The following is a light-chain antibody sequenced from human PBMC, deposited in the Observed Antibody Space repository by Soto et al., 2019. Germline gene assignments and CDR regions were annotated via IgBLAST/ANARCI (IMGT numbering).Light chain of an antibody. J-gene: IGKJ1*01. Sequence: EIVLTQSPGTLSLSPGERATLSCRASQSVNSNYLAWYQRKPGQAPRLLIYGASNRATDIPYRFSASGSGTAFTLTISRLDAEDFAVYCCQQYDSTPPTFGQGTKVEVK. CDR1: QSVNSNY. CDR3: QQYDSTPPT. CDR2: GAS. V-gene: IGKV3-20*01.